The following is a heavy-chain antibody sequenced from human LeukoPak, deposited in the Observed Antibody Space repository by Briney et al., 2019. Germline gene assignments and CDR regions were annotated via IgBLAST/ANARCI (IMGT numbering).Heavy chain of an antibody. Sequence: GESLKISCKGSGYSFTSYWIGWVRQMPGKGLEWMGIIYPGDSDTRYSPSFQGQVTISADKSISTAYLQWSSLKASDTAMYYCARHPRTTVRNYYYYYMDVWGKGTTVTVSS. V-gene: IGHV5-51*01. CDR2: IYPGDSDT. J-gene: IGHJ6*03. D-gene: IGHD4-17*01. CDR3: ARHPRTTVRNYYYYYMDV. CDR1: GYSFTSYW.